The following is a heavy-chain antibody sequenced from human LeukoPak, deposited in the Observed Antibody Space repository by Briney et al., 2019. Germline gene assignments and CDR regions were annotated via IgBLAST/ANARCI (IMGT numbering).Heavy chain of an antibody. V-gene: IGHV3-48*02. CDR2: ISSSSSMR. Sequence: GGSLRLSCAASGFTFNTYSMNWVRQAPGKGLEWVSYISSSSSMRWYADSVKGRFSISRDSAKNSLYLQMNSLRDEDTAVYYCARAGPPAFDPWGQGTLVTVSS. J-gene: IGHJ5*02. CDR1: GFTFNTYS. CDR3: ARAGPPAFDP.